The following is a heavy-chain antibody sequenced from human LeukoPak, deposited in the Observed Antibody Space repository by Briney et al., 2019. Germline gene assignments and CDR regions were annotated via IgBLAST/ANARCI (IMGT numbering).Heavy chain of an antibody. CDR3: ARESPKRGGFDY. D-gene: IGHD3-16*01. V-gene: IGHV4-39*07. CDR2: IYYTDST. J-gene: IGHJ4*02. Sequence: SETLSLTCTVSGGSISSSSYYWGWIRQPPGKGLEWIGNIYYTDSTEYNPSLKSRVTISVDTSKNQFSLKLTSMTAADTAVYYCARESPKRGGFDYWGQGTLVTVSS. CDR1: GGSISSSSYY.